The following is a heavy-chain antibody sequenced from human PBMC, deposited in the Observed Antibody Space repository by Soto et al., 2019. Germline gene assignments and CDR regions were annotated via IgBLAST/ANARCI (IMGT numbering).Heavy chain of an antibody. CDR2: ISYDGENR. Sequence: QVQLVESGGGVVQPGRSLRLSCAASGFTFNHFGMHWVRQAPGKGLEWVALISYDGENRYYADFVKGRFTISRDNSRYTLNMQINSLSAEDTAVYYCAKDRSAGCGGDCSCDSWGQGTLVTVSS. J-gene: IGHJ4*02. V-gene: IGHV3-30*18. CDR3: AKDRSAGCGGDCSCDS. CDR1: GFTFNHFG. D-gene: IGHD2-21*02.